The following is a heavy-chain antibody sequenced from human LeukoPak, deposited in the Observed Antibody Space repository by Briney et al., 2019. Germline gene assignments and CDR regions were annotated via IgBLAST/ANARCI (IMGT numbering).Heavy chain of an antibody. CDR3: ATAYSSGWYGNYYYGMDV. CDR2: IIPIFGTA. CDR1: GGTLSSYA. D-gene: IGHD6-19*01. V-gene: IGHV1-69*01. Sequence: SVKVSCKASGGTLSSYAISWVRQAPGQGLEWMGGIIPIFGTANYAQKFQGRVTITADESTSTAYMELSSLRSEDTAVYYCATAYSSGWYGNYYYGMDVWGQGTTVTVSS. J-gene: IGHJ6*02.